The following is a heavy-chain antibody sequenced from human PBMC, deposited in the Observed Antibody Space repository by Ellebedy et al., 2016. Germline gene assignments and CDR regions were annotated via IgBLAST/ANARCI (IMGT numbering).Heavy chain of an antibody. J-gene: IGHJ6*02. CDR2: ISGSGGST. Sequence: GESLKISCAVSGFTFSSYAMSWVRQAPGKGLEWVSGISGSGGSTYHADSVKGRFTISRGNSKNTLYLQMNSLRAEDTAVYYCAKAFSPDYDVLTGDAYYFYGMDVWGQGTTVTVSS. CDR3: AKAFSPDYDVLTGDAYYFYGMDV. CDR1: GFTFSSYA. D-gene: IGHD3-9*01. V-gene: IGHV3-23*01.